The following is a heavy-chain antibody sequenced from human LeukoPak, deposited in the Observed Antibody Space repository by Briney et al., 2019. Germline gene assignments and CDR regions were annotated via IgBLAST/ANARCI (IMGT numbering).Heavy chain of an antibody. V-gene: IGHV4-4*02. CDR1: GGSISSSNR. D-gene: IGHD2-15*01. Sequence: SETLSLTCAVSGGSISSSNRWSWVRQPPGKGLEWIGEIYHSGSTNYNPSLKSRVTISVDKSKNQFSLKLSSVTAADTAVYYCAIGEGYCSGGSCYVYWGQGTLVTVST. CDR2: IYHSGST. CDR3: AIGEGYCSGGSCYVY. J-gene: IGHJ4*02.